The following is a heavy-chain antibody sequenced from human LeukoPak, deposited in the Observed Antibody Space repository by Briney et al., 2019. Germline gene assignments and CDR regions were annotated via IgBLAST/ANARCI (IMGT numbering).Heavy chain of an antibody. J-gene: IGHJ4*02. Sequence: GASVKVSCKASGYTFTSYGISWVRQAPGQGLEWMGWISAYNGNTNYAQKLQGRVTMTTNTSTSTAYMELRSLRSDDTAVYYCARDDLDYDFWSGYRDYWGQGTLVTVSS. CDR3: ARDDLDYDFWSGYRDY. D-gene: IGHD3-3*01. CDR2: ISAYNGNT. V-gene: IGHV1-18*01. CDR1: GYTFTSYG.